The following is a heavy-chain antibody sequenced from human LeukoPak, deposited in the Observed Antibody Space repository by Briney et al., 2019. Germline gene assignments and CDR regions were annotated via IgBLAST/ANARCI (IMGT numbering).Heavy chain of an antibody. CDR2: ISGSGGST. CDR3: ATNYDSSGYYYVPPYFDY. D-gene: IGHD3-22*01. V-gene: IGHV3-23*01. CDR1: GFTFSNYA. J-gene: IGHJ4*02. Sequence: PGGSLRLSCAASGFTFSNYAMRWVRQAPGKGLEWVSLISGSGGSTYYADSVKGRFTISRDNSKNTLYLQMNSLRAEDTAVYYCATNYDSSGYYYVPPYFDYWGQGTLVTVSS.